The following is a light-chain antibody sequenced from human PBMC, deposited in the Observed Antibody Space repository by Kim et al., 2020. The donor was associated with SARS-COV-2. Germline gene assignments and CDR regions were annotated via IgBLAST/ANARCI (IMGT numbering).Light chain of an antibody. CDR3: QQRSNWPPWT. CDR1: RSVSSY. Sequence: SPGERATLSCRARRSVSSYLAWYQQKPGQAPRLLIYDASNRATGIPARFSGSGSGTDFTLTISSLEPEDFAVYYCQQRSNWPPWTFGQGTKVDIK. V-gene: IGKV3-11*01. J-gene: IGKJ1*01. CDR2: DAS.